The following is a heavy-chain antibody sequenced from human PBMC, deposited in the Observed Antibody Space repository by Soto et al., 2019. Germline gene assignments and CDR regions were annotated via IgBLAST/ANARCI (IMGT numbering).Heavy chain of an antibody. CDR3: ARSPGIAVDGMDV. V-gene: IGHV5-10-1*01. Sequence: PGESLKISCKFSGYSFTSYWISWVRQMPGKGLEWMGRIDPSDSYTNYSPSFQGHVTISADKCISTAYLQWSSLKASDTAMYYCARSPGIAVDGMDVWGQGTKVTVSS. CDR1: GYSFTSYW. CDR2: IDPSDSYT. D-gene: IGHD6-19*01. J-gene: IGHJ6*02.